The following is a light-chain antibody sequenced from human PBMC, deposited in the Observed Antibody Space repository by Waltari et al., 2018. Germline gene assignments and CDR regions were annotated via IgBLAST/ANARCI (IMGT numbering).Light chain of an antibody. CDR1: SSEVGGYNY. J-gene: IGLJ1*01. Sequence: QSALTQPAAVAGSAGQAITIHCTGTSSEVGGYNYVSWYQQHPGKHPKVMIYEVSNRPSGISNRFSGSKSGNTASLTISGLQAEDEADYYCTSYTTSDTIVFGTGTRVTVL. CDR3: TSYTTSDTIV. V-gene: IGLV2-14*01. CDR2: EVS.